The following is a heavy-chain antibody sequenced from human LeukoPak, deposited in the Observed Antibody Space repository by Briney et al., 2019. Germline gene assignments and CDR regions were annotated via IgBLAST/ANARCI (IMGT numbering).Heavy chain of an antibody. Sequence: SQTLSLTCAVSGGSISSGAYSWSWIRQPPGKGLEWIGYIYHSGSTYYNPSLKSRVTISVDRSKNQFSLKLNSVTAAVTAVYYCARGAEFAYSGYDLGNWFDSWGQGTLVTVSS. J-gene: IGHJ5*01. CDR1: GGSISSGAYS. CDR3: ARGAEFAYSGYDLGNWFDS. V-gene: IGHV4-30-2*01. CDR2: IYHSGST. D-gene: IGHD5-12*01.